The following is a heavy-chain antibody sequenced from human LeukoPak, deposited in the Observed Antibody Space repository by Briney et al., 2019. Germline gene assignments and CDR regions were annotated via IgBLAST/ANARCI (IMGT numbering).Heavy chain of an antibody. D-gene: IGHD6-13*01. V-gene: IGHV1-69*05. Sequence: SVKVSCKASGGTFSSYAISWVRQAHGQGLEWMGGIIPIFGTANYAQKFQGRVTITTDESTSTAYMELSSLRSEDTAVYYCASGDSSSWYFQFDYWGQGTLVTVSS. CDR2: IIPIFGTA. CDR3: ASGDSSSWYFQFDY. J-gene: IGHJ4*02. CDR1: GGTFSSYA.